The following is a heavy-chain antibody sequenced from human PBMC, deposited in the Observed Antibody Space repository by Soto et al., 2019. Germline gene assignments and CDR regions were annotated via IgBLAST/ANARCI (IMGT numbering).Heavy chain of an antibody. D-gene: IGHD6-19*01. J-gene: IGHJ4*02. CDR2: INHSGST. V-gene: IGHV4-34*01. CDR3: ARAGSGWYFRGSFYFDY. CDR1: GGSFSGYY. Sequence: PSETLSLTCAVYGGSFSGYYWSWIRQPPGKGLEWIGEINHSGSTNYNPSLKSRVTISVDTSKYQFSLKLSSVTAADTAVYYCARAGSGWYFRGSFYFDYWGQGTLVTVSS.